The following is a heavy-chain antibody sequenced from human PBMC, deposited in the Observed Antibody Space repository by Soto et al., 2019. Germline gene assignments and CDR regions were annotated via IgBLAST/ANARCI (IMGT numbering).Heavy chain of an antibody. CDR1: GFTFNIAW. CDR3: TTDTPPLIPGVPATPYYYYGMDV. V-gene: IGHV3-15*01. D-gene: IGHD2-2*02. Sequence: GGSLRLSCAASGFTFNIAWMSWVRQAPGKGLEWIGRIKSKNAGGTAAYGAPVKGRFTISRDDSINTLYLQMNSLKTDDTAVYYCTTDTPPLIPGVPATPYYYYGMDVWGQGTTVTVSS. CDR2: IKSKNAGGTA. J-gene: IGHJ6*02.